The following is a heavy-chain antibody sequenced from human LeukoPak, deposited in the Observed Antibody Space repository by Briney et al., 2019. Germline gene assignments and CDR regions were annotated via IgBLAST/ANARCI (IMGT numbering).Heavy chain of an antibody. CDR3: ARGGSRGENYFDY. CDR2: IIPIFGTA. Sequence: SVKVSCKASGGTFSSYAISWVRQAPGQGLEWMGRIIPIFGTANYAQKLQGRVTITTDESTSTAYMELSSLRSEDTAVYYCARGGSRGENYFDYWGQGTLVTVSS. J-gene: IGHJ4*02. CDR1: GGTFSSYA. D-gene: IGHD6-13*01. V-gene: IGHV1-69*05.